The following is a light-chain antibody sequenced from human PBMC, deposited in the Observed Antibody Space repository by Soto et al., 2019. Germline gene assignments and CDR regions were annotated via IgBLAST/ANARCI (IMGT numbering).Light chain of an antibody. CDR3: QQSYSTPRT. V-gene: IGKV1-39*01. CDR2: AAS. J-gene: IGKJ1*01. Sequence: DIQMTQSPSSLSASVGDRVTITCRASQSISNYLEWYQQTPGKAPKLLMYAASSLQRGVPSRFSGSGSGTDFTLTISSLQPEDFATYYCQQSYSTPRTFGQGTKVEIK. CDR1: QSISNY.